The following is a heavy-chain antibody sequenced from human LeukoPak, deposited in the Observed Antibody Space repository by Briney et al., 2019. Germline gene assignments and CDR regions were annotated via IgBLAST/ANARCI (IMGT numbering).Heavy chain of an antibody. Sequence: GGSLRLSCAASGFTFISYAMSWVRQAPGKGLEWVSSLSGNAGRPYYADSVKGRFTISRDNSKNTLYLQMSSLRAEDTAVYYCAKDHRDSGNYYYYYGLDVWGQGTMVTVSS. D-gene: IGHD1-26*01. CDR2: LSGNAGRP. V-gene: IGHV3-23*01. CDR1: GFTFISYA. CDR3: AKDHRDSGNYYYYYGLDV. J-gene: IGHJ6*02.